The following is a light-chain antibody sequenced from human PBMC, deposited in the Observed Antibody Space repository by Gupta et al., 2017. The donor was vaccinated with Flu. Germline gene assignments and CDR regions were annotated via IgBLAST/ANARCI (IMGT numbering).Light chain of an antibody. CDR2: DTS. Sequence: SPGSLSLSIGERHTRSCRDSQSISKWLDWYQQKPGQTPRLIIYDTSNSDSVNPGRFSGSGCGKDFTLTSSCREYEDFAVYYCQLRSTLGTFGQGTLLDIK. CDR1: QSISKW. V-gene: IGKV3-11*01. CDR3: QLRSTLGT. J-gene: IGKJ5*01.